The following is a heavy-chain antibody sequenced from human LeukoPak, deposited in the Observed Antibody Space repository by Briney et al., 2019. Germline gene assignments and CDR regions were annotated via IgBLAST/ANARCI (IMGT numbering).Heavy chain of an antibody. Sequence: GGSLRLSCAASGFTFSSYGMHWVRQAPGKGLEWVAVISYDGSNKYYAGSVKGRFTISRDNSKNTLYLQMNSLRAEDTAVYYCAKGAGYRGVILMPIEYWGQGTLVTVSS. CDR3: AKGAGYRGVILMPIEY. CDR1: GFTFSSYG. CDR2: ISYDGSNK. J-gene: IGHJ4*02. D-gene: IGHD3-16*01. V-gene: IGHV3-30*18.